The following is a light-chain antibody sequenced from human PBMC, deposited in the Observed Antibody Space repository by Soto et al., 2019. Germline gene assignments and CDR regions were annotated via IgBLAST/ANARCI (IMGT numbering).Light chain of an antibody. J-gene: IGLJ2*01. V-gene: IGLV2-14*01. CDR3: SSYTSSSLV. Sequence: QSALTQPASVSGSPGQSITISCTGTSSDVGGYNYVSWYQQHPGKAPKLMNYEVSNRPSGVSNRFSGSKSGNTASLTISGLQAEDEADYYCSSYTSSSLVFGGGTKVTVL. CDR2: EVS. CDR1: SSDVGGYNY.